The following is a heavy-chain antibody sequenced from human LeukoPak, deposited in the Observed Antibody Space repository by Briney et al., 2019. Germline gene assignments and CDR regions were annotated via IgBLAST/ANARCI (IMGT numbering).Heavy chain of an antibody. CDR1: GDSIIGYY. V-gene: IGHV4-39*07. J-gene: IGHJ5*02. CDR3: ARDSGTTGEVKFDP. D-gene: IGHD3-10*01. CDR2: IYYTGNT. Sequence: SETLSLTCSVSGDSIIGYYWGWIRQPPGKGLEWIGNIYYTGNTYYNSSLKSRVTISLDTSKNQFSLKVISMTAADTAVYYCARDSGTTGEVKFDPWGQGTLVTVSS.